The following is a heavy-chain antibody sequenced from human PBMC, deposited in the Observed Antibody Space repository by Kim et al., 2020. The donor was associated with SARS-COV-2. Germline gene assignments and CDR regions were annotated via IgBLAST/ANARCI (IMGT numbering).Heavy chain of an antibody. CDR1: GFTFSSYG. V-gene: IGHV3-33*01. CDR2: IWYDGSNK. D-gene: IGHD4-4*01. CDR3: ARKEWGVTTPVSYYYYYYGMDV. Sequence: GGSLRLSCAASGFTFSSYGMHWVRQAPGKGLEWVAVIWYDGSNKYYADSVKGRFTISRDNSKNTLYLQMNSLRAEDTAVYYCARKEWGVTTPVSYYYYYYGMDVWGQGTTVTVSS. J-gene: IGHJ6*02.